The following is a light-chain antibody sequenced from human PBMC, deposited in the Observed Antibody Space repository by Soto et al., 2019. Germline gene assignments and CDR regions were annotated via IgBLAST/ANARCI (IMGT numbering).Light chain of an antibody. CDR1: QSVSSSY. J-gene: IGKJ1*01. V-gene: IGKV3-20*01. Sequence: EIVLTQSPGTLSLSPGERATLSCRASQSVSSSYLAWYQQKPGQAPRLLIYGASSRATGIPDRFSGSGSGTDFTLTLSRLEPEDFAGYYCQQYGSSPWTFGQGTKVEIK. CDR2: GAS. CDR3: QQYGSSPWT.